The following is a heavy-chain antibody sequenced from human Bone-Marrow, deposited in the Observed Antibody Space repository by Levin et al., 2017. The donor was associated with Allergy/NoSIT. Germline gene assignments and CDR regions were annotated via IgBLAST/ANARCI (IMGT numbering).Heavy chain of an antibody. J-gene: IGHJ4*02. V-gene: IGHV3-48*03. CDR1: GFTFSSYE. D-gene: IGHD3-3*01. Sequence: GESLKISCAASGFTFSSYEMNWVRQAPGKGLEWVSYISSSGSTIYYADSVKGRFTISRDNAKNSLYLQMNSLRAEDTAVYYCARGSILPQDFWSGYYTIFDYWGQGTLVTVSS. CDR2: ISSSGSTI. CDR3: ARGSILPQDFWSGYYTIFDY.